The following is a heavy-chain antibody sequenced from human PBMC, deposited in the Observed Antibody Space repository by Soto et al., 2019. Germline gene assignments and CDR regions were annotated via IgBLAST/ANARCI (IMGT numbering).Heavy chain of an antibody. D-gene: IGHD4-17*01. Sequence: EVQVVESGGGLVQPGGSLRLSCAASGFTLRAYYMHWVRQAPGKGLVWVSRVSDDGSSTNYAESVRGRFTISRDNAKNTLYLQMNSLSAEDTAVYYCARGLYVDSVGYDHWGQGTLVTVSS. V-gene: IGHV3-74*01. CDR3: ARGLYVDSVGYDH. CDR1: GFTLRAYY. CDR2: VSDDGSST. J-gene: IGHJ4*02.